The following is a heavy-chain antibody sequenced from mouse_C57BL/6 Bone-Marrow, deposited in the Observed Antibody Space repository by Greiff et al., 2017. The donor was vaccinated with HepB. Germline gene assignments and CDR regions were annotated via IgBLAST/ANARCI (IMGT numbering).Heavy chain of an antibody. D-gene: IGHD1-1*01. CDR2: IYPRSGNT. CDR3: ARKNYGSRPKRYFDV. Sequence: VQLQQSGAELARPGASVKLSCKASGYTFTSYGISWVKQRTGQGLEWIGEIYPRSGNTYYNEKFKGKATLTADKSSSTAYMELRSMTSEDSAVYFCARKNYGSRPKRYFDVWGTGTTVTVSS. V-gene: IGHV1-81*01. CDR1: GYTFTSYG. J-gene: IGHJ1*03.